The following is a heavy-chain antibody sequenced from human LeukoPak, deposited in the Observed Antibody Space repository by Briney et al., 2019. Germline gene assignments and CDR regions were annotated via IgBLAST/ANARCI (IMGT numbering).Heavy chain of an antibody. J-gene: IGHJ4*02. CDR2: IYSGGST. CDR3: ARDEQGYAYFDY. Sequence: SETLSLTCTVSGGSLNSYYWSWIRQPAGKGLEWIGRIYSGGSTNYNPSLKSRVTMSVDTSKNQFSLKLGSVTAADTAVYYCARDEQGYAYFDYWGQGTLVTVSS. CDR1: GGSLNSYY. V-gene: IGHV4-4*07. D-gene: IGHD5-18*01.